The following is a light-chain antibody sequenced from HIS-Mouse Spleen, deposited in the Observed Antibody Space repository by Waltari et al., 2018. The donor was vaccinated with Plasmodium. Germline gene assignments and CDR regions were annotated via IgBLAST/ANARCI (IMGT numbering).Light chain of an antibody. Sequence: EIVMTQSPATLSVSPGERDTLSCRASQSVSSNLAWYQKKPGQAPRLLIYGASTMATGIPSRFSGSGSGTEFTLTISSLQCEDFAVYYCQQYNNWSFTFGPGTKVDIK. CDR1: QSVSSN. V-gene: IGKV3-15*01. J-gene: IGKJ3*01. CDR3: QQYNNWSFT. CDR2: GAS.